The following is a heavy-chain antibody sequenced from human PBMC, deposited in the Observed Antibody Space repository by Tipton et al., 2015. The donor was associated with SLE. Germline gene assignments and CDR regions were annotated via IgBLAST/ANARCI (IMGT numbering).Heavy chain of an antibody. Sequence: SLRLSCAASGFTLSHYAMHWVRQAPGKGLEWVAAIWYDGSYKYYADSVKGRFTISRDNSKDTLYLQMNNLRADDTAVYYCARDPRPYSSESGDYWGQGPLVPVSS. CDR1: GFTLSHYA. J-gene: IGHJ4*02. CDR2: IWYDGSYK. D-gene: IGHD4-11*01. V-gene: IGHV3-33*01. CDR3: ARDPRPYSSESGDY.